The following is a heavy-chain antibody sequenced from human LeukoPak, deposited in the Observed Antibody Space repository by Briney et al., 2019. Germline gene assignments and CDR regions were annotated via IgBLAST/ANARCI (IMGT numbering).Heavy chain of an antibody. Sequence: GGSLRLSCAASGFTFSSYGMHWVRQAPGKGLEWVAFTRYDGSNKYYADSVKGRFTISRDNSKNTLYLQMNSLRAEDTAVYYCAREGYCSGGKCYGRNYFDYWGQGTLVTVSS. CDR3: AREGYCSGGKCYGRNYFDY. V-gene: IGHV3-30*02. J-gene: IGHJ4*02. CDR1: GFTFSSYG. CDR2: TRYDGSNK. D-gene: IGHD2-15*01.